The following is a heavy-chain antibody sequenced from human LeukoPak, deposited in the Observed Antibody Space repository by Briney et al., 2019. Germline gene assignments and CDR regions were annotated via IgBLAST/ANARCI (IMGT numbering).Heavy chain of an antibody. CDR2: ISWNSFTI. CDR3: ARGPESYYYYMDV. Sequence: PGGSLRLSCAASGFTFDDYAMHWVRQAPGKGLEWVSGISWNSFTIGYADSVKGRFTISRDNAKNSLYLQMNSLRAEDTAVYYCARGPESYYYYMDVWGKGTTVTVSS. CDR1: GFTFDDYA. J-gene: IGHJ6*03. V-gene: IGHV3-9*01.